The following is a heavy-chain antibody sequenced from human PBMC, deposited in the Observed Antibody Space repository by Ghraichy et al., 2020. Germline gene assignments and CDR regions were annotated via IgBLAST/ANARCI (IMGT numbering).Heavy chain of an antibody. CDR1: GYTFTSYG. CDR2: ISAYNGNT. CDR3: ARDLSGSSGYYGLGYFDL. J-gene: IGHJ2*01. Sequence: ASVKVSCKASGYTFTSYGISWVRQAPGQGLEWMGWISAYNGNTNYAQKLQGRVTMTTDTSTSTAYMELRSLRSDDTAVYYCARDLSGSSGYYGLGYFDLWGRGTLVTVSS. V-gene: IGHV1-18*01. D-gene: IGHD3-22*01.